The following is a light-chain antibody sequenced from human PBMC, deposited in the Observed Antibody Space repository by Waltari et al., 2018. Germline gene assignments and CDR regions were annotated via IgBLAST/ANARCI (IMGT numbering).Light chain of an antibody. CDR3: MQALEFPLT. Sequence: DIVMTQTQLSLHVPLGEQDSILCRSSQSLLDSEDGNTYLEWYLQKPGQSPQLLIYEVSNRASGVPDRFSGSGSDTDFTLKISRVEAEDVGVYYCMQALEFPLTFGGGTKVEIK. CDR2: EVS. CDR1: QSLLDSEDGNTY. J-gene: IGKJ4*01. V-gene: IGKV2-40*01.